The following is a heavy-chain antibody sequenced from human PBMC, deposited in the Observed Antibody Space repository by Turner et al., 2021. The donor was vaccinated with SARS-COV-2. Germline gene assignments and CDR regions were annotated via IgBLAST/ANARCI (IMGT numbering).Heavy chain of an antibody. J-gene: IGHJ6*02. CDR3: ARLMNTAMAYYGMDF. V-gene: IGHV4-39*01. Sequence: QLQLQESGAGLGKPSETLSLTCTVSGGSIRSSTYFWGWIRQPQGKGLEWIGNIYYSGITYYTPSLKSRVSISVDKFKNQFSLKLSSLTAADTAVYYCARLMNTAMAYYGMDFWGQGTTVTVSS. CDR1: GGSIRSSTYF. D-gene: IGHD5-18*01. CDR2: IYYSGIT.